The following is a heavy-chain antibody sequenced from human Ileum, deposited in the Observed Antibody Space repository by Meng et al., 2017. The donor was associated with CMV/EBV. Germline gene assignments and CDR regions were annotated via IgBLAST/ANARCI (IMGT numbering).Heavy chain of an antibody. D-gene: IGHD1-1*01. CDR2: IYSSGST. Sequence: QVELAAAGPERVKTSQTLSLTCTVSGGSISSCDYYWSWIRQPPGKGLEWIGYIYSSGSTYYNPSLKSRVTISADTSKNQFSLKLNSVTAADTAVYYCASGSPQLGYVWGQGTLVTVSS. J-gene: IGHJ4*02. V-gene: IGHV4-30-4*01. CDR1: GGSISSCDYY. CDR3: ASGSPQLGYV.